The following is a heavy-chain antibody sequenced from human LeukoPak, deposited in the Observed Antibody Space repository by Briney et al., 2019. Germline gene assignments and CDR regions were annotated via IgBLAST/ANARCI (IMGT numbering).Heavy chain of an antibody. D-gene: IGHD1-26*01. CDR1: GFTFNDYA. J-gene: IGHJ4*02. V-gene: IGHV3-9*01. CDR3: AREVVGATNGDGFDY. CDR2: ISWNSGSI. Sequence: PGGSLRLSCAASGFTFNDYAMHWVRQAPGKGLEWVSGISWNSGSIGYADSVKGRFTISRDNAKNSLYLQMNSLRAEDTAVYYCAREVVGATNGDGFDYWGQGTLVTVSS.